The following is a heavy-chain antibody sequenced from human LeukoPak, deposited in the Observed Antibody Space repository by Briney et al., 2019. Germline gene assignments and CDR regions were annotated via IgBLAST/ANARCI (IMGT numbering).Heavy chain of an antibody. J-gene: IGHJ4*02. D-gene: IGHD4-17*01. CDR2: ISSSSSYI. Sequence: GGSLRLSCAASGFTFSSYSMNWVRQAPGKGLEWVSSISSSSSYICYADSVKGRFTISRDNSKNTLCLQMNSLRAEDTAVYYCAKEIWPTVTTPGHTHFDYWGQGTLVTVSS. CDR3: AKEIWPTVTTPGHTHFDY. V-gene: IGHV3-21*01. CDR1: GFTFSSYS.